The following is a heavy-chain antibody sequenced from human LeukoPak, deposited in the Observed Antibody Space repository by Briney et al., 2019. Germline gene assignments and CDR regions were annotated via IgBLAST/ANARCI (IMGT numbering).Heavy chain of an antibody. Sequence: GGSPRLSCAASGFTFSSYGMSCVRQAPGKGLEWVSFITPNADRTSYEDSVEGRFTISRDNPRNTLYMQMNSLRDEDTALYYCAIMHGYYDGSGYWVQWGQGTLVTVSS. V-gene: IGHV3-23*01. J-gene: IGHJ1*01. D-gene: IGHD3-22*01. CDR2: ITPNADRT. CDR3: AIMHGYYDGSGYWVQ. CDR1: GFTFSSYG.